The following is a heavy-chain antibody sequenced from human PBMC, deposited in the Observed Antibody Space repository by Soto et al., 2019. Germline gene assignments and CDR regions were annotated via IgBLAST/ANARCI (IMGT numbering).Heavy chain of an antibody. CDR1: GGTFSSYA. Sequence: QVQLVQSGAEAKKPGSSVKVSCKTSGGTFSSYAISWVRQAPGQVLEWMGGIVPLFRTTNYTQKFQGRVTITADTSTYTVYMELSGVRSRDTAVYYCARGGYSSTWSNLLDRSGLDVWGQGTTVTVSS. D-gene: IGHD6-13*01. CDR3: ARGGYSSTWSNLLDRSGLDV. CDR2: IVPLFRTT. J-gene: IGHJ6*02. V-gene: IGHV1-69*06.